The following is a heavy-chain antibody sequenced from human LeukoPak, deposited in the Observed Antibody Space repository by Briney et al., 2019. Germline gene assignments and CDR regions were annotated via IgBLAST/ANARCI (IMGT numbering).Heavy chain of an antibody. Sequence: SETLSLTCTVSGGSISSYYWSWIRQPPGKGLEYIGYIYYSGSTNYNPSLKSRLTISVDTSKNQFSLKLTSVTAADTAVYYCARRSSRYYGSRTYRKYYFDYWGQGTLVTVSS. CDR1: GGSISSYY. CDR2: IYYSGST. V-gene: IGHV4-59*12. D-gene: IGHD3-10*01. J-gene: IGHJ4*02. CDR3: ARRSSRYYGSRTYRKYYFDY.